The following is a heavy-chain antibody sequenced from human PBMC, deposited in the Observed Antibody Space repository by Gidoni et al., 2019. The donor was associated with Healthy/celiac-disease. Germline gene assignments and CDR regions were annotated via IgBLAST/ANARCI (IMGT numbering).Heavy chain of an antibody. J-gene: IGHJ2*01. CDR2: ISSSSSYI. D-gene: IGHD6-6*01. CDR1: GFTFSSYS. V-gene: IGHV3-21*01. CDR3: ARGSSSSDWYFDL. Sequence: EVQLVESGGGLVKPGGSLRLSCAASGFTFSSYSMNWVRQAPGKGLEWVSSISSSSSYIYYADSVKGRFTISRDNAKNSLYLQMNSLRAEDTAVYYWARGSSSSDWYFDLWGRGTLVTVSS.